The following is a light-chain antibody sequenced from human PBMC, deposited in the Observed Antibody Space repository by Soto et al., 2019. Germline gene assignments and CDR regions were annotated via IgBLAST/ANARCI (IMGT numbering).Light chain of an antibody. CDR1: SSDVGGYNY. CDR2: DVT. Sequence: QSVLTQPASVSGSPGQLITISCTGTSSDVGGYNYVSWYQQYPGKAPKLMIYDVTDRPSGVSNRFSGSKSGNTASLTISGLQPEDEADYYCSSYTSASTHWVFGGGTKLTVL. CDR3: SSYTSASTHWV. V-gene: IGLV2-14*01. J-gene: IGLJ3*02.